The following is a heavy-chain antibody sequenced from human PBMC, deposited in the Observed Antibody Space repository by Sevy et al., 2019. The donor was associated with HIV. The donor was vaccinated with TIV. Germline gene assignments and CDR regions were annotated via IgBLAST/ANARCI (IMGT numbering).Heavy chain of an antibody. CDR1: GYTFTNYG. CDR3: ARVHGLVPAAIYPNYGMDV. Sequence: ASVKVSCKASGYTFTNYGITWVRQAPGQGLEWMGWITTYNGKTNYVEKLQGRVTMPTDTSTSTAYMELRSLRSDDTAVYYCARVHGLVPAAIYPNYGMDVWGQGTTVTVSS. J-gene: IGHJ6*02. V-gene: IGHV1-18*01. CDR2: ITTYNGKT. D-gene: IGHD2-2*01.